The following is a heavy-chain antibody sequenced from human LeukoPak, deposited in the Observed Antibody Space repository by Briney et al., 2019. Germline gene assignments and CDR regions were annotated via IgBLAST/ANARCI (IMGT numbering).Heavy chain of an antibody. CDR2: IYYSGST. J-gene: IGHJ3*02. CDR3: ARGYDDDAFDI. D-gene: IGHD2-15*01. Sequence: SETLSLTCTVSGGSISSSSYYWGWIRQPPGKGLEWIGSIYYSGSTYYNPSLKSRVTISVDTSKNQFSLKLSSVTAADTAVYYCARGYDDDAFDIWGQGTMVTVSS. V-gene: IGHV4-39*07. CDR1: GGSISSSSYY.